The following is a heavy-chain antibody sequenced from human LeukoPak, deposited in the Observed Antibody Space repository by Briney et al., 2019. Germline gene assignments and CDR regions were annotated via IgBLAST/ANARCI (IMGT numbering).Heavy chain of an antibody. J-gene: IGHJ4*02. V-gene: IGHV4-39*07. D-gene: IGHD6-19*01. CDR2: IYHSGST. Sequence: SETLSPTCTVSGASISSSSYYWGWIRQPPGKGLEWIGSIYHSGSTYYNPSLKSRVTISVDTSKNQFSLKLSSVTAADTAVYYCARGSIAVAGTFDYWGQGTLVTVSS. CDR3: ARGSIAVAGTFDY. CDR1: GASISSSSYY.